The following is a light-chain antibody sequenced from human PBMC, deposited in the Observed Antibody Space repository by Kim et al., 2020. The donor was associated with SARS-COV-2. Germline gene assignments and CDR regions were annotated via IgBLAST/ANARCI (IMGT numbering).Light chain of an antibody. J-gene: IGKJ1*01. V-gene: IGKV1-5*03. Sequence: ASVGDRVTITCRASQSISTWWAWYQQKPGKAPKLLIYKASSLESGVPSRFSGSGSGTDFTLTVSSLQPDDFATYYCQQYNSYPWTFGQGTKVDIK. CDR2: KAS. CDR3: QQYNSYPWT. CDR1: QSISTW.